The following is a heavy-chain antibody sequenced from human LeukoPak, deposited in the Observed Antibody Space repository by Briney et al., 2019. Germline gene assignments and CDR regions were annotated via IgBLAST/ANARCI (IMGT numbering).Heavy chain of an antibody. CDR3: ASGRPGYAHFDY. Sequence: PSETLSLTCTVSGGSISSCYWSWIRQPPGKGLEWIGYIYYSGSTNYNPSLKSRVTISVDTSKNQVSLKLSSVAAADTAVYYCASGRPGYAHFDYWGQGTLVTVSS. V-gene: IGHV4-59*01. CDR1: GGSISSCY. J-gene: IGHJ4*02. D-gene: IGHD3-9*01. CDR2: IYYSGST.